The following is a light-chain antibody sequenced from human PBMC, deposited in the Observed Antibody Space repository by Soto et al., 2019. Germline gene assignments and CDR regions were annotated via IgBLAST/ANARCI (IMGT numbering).Light chain of an antibody. CDR1: QDITNY. CDR2: DAS. Sequence: DIQMTQSPSSLSASVGDRVTITCQASQDITNYLNWYQQKPGKAPQLLIYDASNLETGVPSRFSGSGSGTDFTFTITNLQPEDCATYYCQQYDTVPPSFGQGTKLDIK. CDR3: QQYDTVPPS. V-gene: IGKV1-33*01. J-gene: IGKJ2*01.